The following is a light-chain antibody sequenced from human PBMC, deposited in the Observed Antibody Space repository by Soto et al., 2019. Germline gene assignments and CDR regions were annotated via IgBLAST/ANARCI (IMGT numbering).Light chain of an antibody. CDR2: EAS. CDR1: QRISNW. CDR3: QQYDSYPLT. Sequence: GDRVTITCRASQRISNWLAWYQQTLGKAPKLLIHEASTLESGVPSRFSGSGSGTEFTLTISSLQPGDFATYYCQQYDSYPLTFGGGTNVEIK. J-gene: IGKJ4*01. V-gene: IGKV1-5*03.